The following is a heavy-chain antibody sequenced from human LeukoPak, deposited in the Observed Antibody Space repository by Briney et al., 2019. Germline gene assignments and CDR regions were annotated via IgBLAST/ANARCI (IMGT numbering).Heavy chain of an antibody. J-gene: IGHJ3*02. V-gene: IGHV4-59*08. CDR3: ARHSRSGYSDYESAFDI. CDR1: GGSISSHY. CDR2: VYNSGSTRST. D-gene: IGHD5-12*01. Sequence: PSETLSLTCTVSGGSISSHYWSWIRQTPGKGLEWIGYVYNSGSTRSTNHNPSLKSRVTIFVDTSKNQFSLKVSSVTAADTAVYYCARHSRSGYSDYESAFDIWGQGTMVIVSS.